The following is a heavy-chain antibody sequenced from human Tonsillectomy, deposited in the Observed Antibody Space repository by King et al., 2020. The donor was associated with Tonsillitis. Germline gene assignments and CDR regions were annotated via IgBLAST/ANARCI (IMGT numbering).Heavy chain of an antibody. Sequence: VQLQESGPGLVKPSQTLSLTCTVSGGSISSGSYSWSWSRQPAGKGLQWIGRIYSSGSTNYNPPLKSQVTISVDTSKNHFSLKLSSVTAAETAVYYCARDVYLGDCRRSSCEYWFDPWGQGTLVTVSS. CDR1: GGSISSGSYS. V-gene: IGHV4-61*02. CDR2: IYSSGST. D-gene: IGHD2-2*01. J-gene: IGHJ5*02. CDR3: ARDVYLGDCRRSSCEYWFDP.